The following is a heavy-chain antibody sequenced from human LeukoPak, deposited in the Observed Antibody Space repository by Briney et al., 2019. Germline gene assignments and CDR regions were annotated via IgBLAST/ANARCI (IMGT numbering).Heavy chain of an antibody. CDR1: GGSFSGYY. Sequence: SETLSLTCAVYGGSFSGYYCSWVRQPPAKGLECIGEINHTGSTNYNPSPTSRVTISLDTSKSQFSLKLSSVTAADTAVYYCARGPRTQYYGMDVWGKGTTVTVSS. J-gene: IGHJ6*04. CDR3: ARGPRTQYYGMDV. V-gene: IGHV4-34*01. D-gene: IGHD1-1*01. CDR2: INHTGST.